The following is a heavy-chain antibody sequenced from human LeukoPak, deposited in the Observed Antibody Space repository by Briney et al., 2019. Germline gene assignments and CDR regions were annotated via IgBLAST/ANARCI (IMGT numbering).Heavy chain of an antibody. CDR3: ARDVTVTTSNWFDP. CDR2: IWYDGSNK. D-gene: IGHD4-17*01. J-gene: IGHJ5*02. Sequence: AGRSLRLSRAASGFTFSSYGMHWVRQAPGKGLEWVAVIWYDGSNKYYADSVKGRFTISRDNSKNSLYLQMNSLRAEDTAVYYCARDVTVTTSNWFDPWGQGTLVTVSS. CDR1: GFTFSSYG. V-gene: IGHV3-33*01.